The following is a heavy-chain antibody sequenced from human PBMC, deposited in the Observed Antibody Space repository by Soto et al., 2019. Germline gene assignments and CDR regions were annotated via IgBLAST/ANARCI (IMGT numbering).Heavy chain of an antibody. Sequence: PGGSLRLSCAASGFTFSSYAMSWVRQAPGKGLEWVSAISGSGGSTYYADSVKGRFTISRDNSKNTLYLQMNSLRAGDTAVYYCAKDPWIQLWLGTFDYWGQGTLVTVSS. CDR3: AKDPWIQLWLGTFDY. J-gene: IGHJ4*02. V-gene: IGHV3-23*01. CDR2: ISGSGGST. CDR1: GFTFSSYA. D-gene: IGHD5-18*01.